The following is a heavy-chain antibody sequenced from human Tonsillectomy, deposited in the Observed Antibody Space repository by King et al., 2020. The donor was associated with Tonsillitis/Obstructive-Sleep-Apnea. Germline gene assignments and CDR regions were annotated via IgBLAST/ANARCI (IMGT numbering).Heavy chain of an antibody. CDR2: ISYDGSNK. D-gene: IGHD3-10*01. Sequence: VQLVESGGGVVQPGRSLRLSCAASGFTFSSYAMHWVRQAPGKGLEWVAVISYDGSNKYYADSVKGRFTISRDNSKNTLYLQMNSLRAEDTAVYYCAGGPPDPGADHGSGNDGGMDVWGQGPTVTVSS. CDR3: AGGPPDPGADHGSGNDGGMDV. J-gene: IGHJ6*02. CDR1: GFTFSSYA. V-gene: IGHV3-30*04.